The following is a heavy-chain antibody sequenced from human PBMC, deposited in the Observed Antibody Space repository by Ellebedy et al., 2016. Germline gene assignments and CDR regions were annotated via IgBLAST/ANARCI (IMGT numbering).Heavy chain of an antibody. CDR1: GFTFRNFF. V-gene: IGHV3-23*01. CDR3: YYGHYSGS. J-gene: IGHJ4*02. CDR2: ISAGGDIT. D-gene: IGHD4-17*01. Sequence: GGSLRLFXVASGFTFRNFFMSWVRQAPGGGLEWVSTISAGGDITFSADSVKGRFTISRDNSRNTLYLQMNSLRAEDTAVYYCYYGHYSGSWGQGTLVTVSS.